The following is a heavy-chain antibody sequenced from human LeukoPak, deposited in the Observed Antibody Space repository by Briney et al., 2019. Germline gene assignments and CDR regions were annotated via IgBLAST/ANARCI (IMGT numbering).Heavy chain of an antibody. CDR2: IYSGDRT. Sequence: GGSLRLSCAASGFTFSRYWLSWVRQAPGKGLEWVSVIYSGDRTYYADSVKGRFTISRDSSKNTLYLQMNNLRVEDTAVYYCARDSLYSSGWSGVKYWGQGTLVTVSS. D-gene: IGHD6-19*01. CDR1: GFTFSRYW. J-gene: IGHJ4*02. V-gene: IGHV3-53*01. CDR3: ARDSLYSSGWSGVKY.